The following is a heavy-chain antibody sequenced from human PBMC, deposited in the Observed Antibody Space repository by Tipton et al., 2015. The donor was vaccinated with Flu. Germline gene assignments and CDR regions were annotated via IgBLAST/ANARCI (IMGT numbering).Heavy chain of an antibody. CDR3: ARAPDSIVGATVFDY. CDR2: IYYSGST. D-gene: IGHD1-26*01. CDR1: GGSISSYY. V-gene: IGHV4-59*01. J-gene: IGHJ4*02. Sequence: SCTVSGGSISSYYWSWIRQPPGKGLEWIGYIYYSGSTNYNPSLKSRVTISVDTSKNQFSLKLSSVTAADTAVYYCARAPDSIVGATVFDYWGQGTLVTVSP.